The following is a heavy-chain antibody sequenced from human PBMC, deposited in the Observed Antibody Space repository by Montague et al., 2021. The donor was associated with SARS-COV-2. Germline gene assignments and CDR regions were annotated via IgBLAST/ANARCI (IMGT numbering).Heavy chain of an antibody. J-gene: IGHJ4*02. Sequence: SLRLSRAASGFTFSSYAMHWVRQAPGKGLEWVAVISYDGSNKYYXDSVKGRFTISRDNSKNTLYLQMNSLRAEDTAVYYCARGFRGGYSTFDYWGQGTLVTVSS. CDR3: ARGFRGGYSTFDY. CDR2: ISYDGSNK. D-gene: IGHD2-21*01. CDR1: GFTFSSYA. V-gene: IGHV3-30*04.